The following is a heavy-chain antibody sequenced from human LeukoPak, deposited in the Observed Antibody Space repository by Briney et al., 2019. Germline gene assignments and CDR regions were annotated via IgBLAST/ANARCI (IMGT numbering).Heavy chain of an antibody. CDR2: LYSGGST. V-gene: IGHV3-53*04. Sequence: PGGSLRLSCAASGFTVSTNYMSWVRQAPGKGLEWVSVLYSGGSTYYADSVKGRFTISRHNSKNTLFLQMNSLRAEDAAVYYCARVISDNYSMGFDYWGQGTLVTVSS. CDR3: ARVISDNYSMGFDY. J-gene: IGHJ4*02. D-gene: IGHD1-1*01. CDR1: GFTVSTNY.